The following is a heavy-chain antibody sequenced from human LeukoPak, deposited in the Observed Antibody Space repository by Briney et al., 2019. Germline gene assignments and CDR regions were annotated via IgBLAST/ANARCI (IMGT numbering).Heavy chain of an antibody. D-gene: IGHD3-10*01. V-gene: IGHV4-30-4*08. J-gene: IGHJ5*02. CDR2: IYYSGST. CDR3: ARAPPRYGSGSYYRNWFDP. Sequence: SETLSLTCTVSGGSISSGDYYWSWIRQPPGKGLEWIGYIYYSGSTYYNPSLKSRVTISVDTSKNQFSLKLSSVTAADTAVYYCARAPPRYGSGSYYRNWFDPWGQGTLVTVSS. CDR1: GGSISSGDYY.